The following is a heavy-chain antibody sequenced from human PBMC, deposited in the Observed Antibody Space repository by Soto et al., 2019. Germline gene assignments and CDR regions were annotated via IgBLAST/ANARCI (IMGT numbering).Heavy chain of an antibody. D-gene: IGHD5-18*01. CDR1: GFTFSSYA. J-gene: IGHJ4*02. Sequence: GGSLRLSCAASGFTFSSYAMSWVRQAPGKGLEWVSTISGSDGRTYSTDSVKGRFTIPRDNSRNTAYLQMNGLRVEDTAVYYCAKGVSQYTPLALFDYWGRGTLVTVSS. CDR2: ISGSDGRT. V-gene: IGHV3-23*01. CDR3: AKGVSQYTPLALFDY.